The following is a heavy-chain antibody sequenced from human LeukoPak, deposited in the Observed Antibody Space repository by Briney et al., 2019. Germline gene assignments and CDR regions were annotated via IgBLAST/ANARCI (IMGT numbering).Heavy chain of an antibody. CDR1: GFTFSSYA. J-gene: IGHJ4*02. CDR3: TDDFDY. V-gene: IGHV3-23*01. CDR2: ISGSGGST. Sequence: GGSLRLSCAASGFTFSSYAMSWVRQAPGKGLEWVSVISGSGGSTYYADSVKGRFTISRDNSRNTVYLQMNSLKTEDTAVYYCTDDFDYWGQGALVTVSS.